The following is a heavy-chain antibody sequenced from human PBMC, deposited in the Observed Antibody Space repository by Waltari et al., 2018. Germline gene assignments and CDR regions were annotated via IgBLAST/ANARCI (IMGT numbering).Heavy chain of an antibody. Sequence: QVQLQQWGAGLLKPSETLSLTCAVYGGSFSGYYWSWIRQPPGKGLEWIGEINHSGSTNYNPSLKSRVTISVATSKNQCSLKLSSVTAADTAVYYCAREPIDYYGSGSYYNVRYYFDYWGQGTLVTVSS. V-gene: IGHV4-34*01. CDR2: INHSGST. CDR1: GGSFSGYY. CDR3: AREPIDYYGSGSYYNVRYYFDY. D-gene: IGHD3-10*01. J-gene: IGHJ4*02.